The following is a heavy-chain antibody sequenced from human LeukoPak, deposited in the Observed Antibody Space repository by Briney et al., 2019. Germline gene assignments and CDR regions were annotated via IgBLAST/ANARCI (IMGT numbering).Heavy chain of an antibody. Sequence: GGSLRLSCAVSGFTFSNYVMSWVRQAPGKGLEWVSTISDSGGYTYYADPVKGRFTISRDNSKNTLYLQMNSLRAEDTAVYYCAKDPRYDKDLDYWGQGTLVTVSS. CDR3: AKDPRYDKDLDY. J-gene: IGHJ4*02. V-gene: IGHV3-23*01. D-gene: IGHD3-22*01. CDR2: ISDSGGYT. CDR1: GFTFSNYV.